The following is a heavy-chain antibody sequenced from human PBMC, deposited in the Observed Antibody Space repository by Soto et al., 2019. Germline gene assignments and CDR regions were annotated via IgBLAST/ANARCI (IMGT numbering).Heavy chain of an antibody. CDR1: GYTLTELS. Sequence: ASVKVSCKVSGYTLTELSMHWVRQAPGKGLEWMGGFDPEDGETIYAQKFQGRVTMTEDTSTDTAYMELSSLRSEDTAVYYCATDSPRGDCGGDCYVYGMDVWGQGTTVTVSS. CDR3: ATDSPRGDCGGDCYVYGMDV. CDR2: FDPEDGET. J-gene: IGHJ6*02. D-gene: IGHD2-21*02. V-gene: IGHV1-24*01.